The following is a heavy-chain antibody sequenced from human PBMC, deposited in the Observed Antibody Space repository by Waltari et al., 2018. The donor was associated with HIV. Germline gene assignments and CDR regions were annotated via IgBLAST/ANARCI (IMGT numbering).Heavy chain of an antibody. V-gene: IGHV3-53*02. CDR1: GFPVSNNY. J-gene: IGHJ4*02. CDR3: ARDWSSSYDY. Sequence: EVQLVETGGGLIQPGGSLRLSCAVPGFPVSNNYMRWVRQAPGKGLEWVSVIYSGGSTYYADSVKGRFTISRDNSKNTLYLQMNSLRAEDTAVYYCARDWSSSYDYWGQGTLVTVSS. D-gene: IGHD6-13*01. CDR2: IYSGGST.